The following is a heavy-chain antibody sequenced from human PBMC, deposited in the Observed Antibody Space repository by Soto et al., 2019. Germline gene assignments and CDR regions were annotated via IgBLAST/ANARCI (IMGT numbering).Heavy chain of an antibody. CDR3: AKITATRAVVSTAYLDN. D-gene: IGHD2-15*01. J-gene: IGHJ4*02. V-gene: IGHV3-23*01. CDR2: ISGSGRIT. Sequence: GGYLRLACGASVFTFRSDALSWVRQAPGKGLEWVSAISGSGRITYYADSVKGRFTISRDNSKNTLYLQMNSVRAEGTALSYSAKITATRAVVSTAYLDNWGQGTLVTVSS. CDR1: VFTFRSDA.